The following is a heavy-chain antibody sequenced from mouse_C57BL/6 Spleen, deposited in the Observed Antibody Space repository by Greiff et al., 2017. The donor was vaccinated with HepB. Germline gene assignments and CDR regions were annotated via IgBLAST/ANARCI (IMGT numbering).Heavy chain of an antibody. D-gene: IGHD2-2*01. CDR2: IHTNSGST. CDR3: ARSGYDGGYYFDY. J-gene: IGHJ2*01. Sequence: VQLQQPGAELVKPGASVKLSCKASGYTFTSYWMHWVKQRPGQGLEWIGMIHTNSGSTNYNEKFKSKDTLTVDKSSSTAYMQLCSLTSEVSAVYYCARSGYDGGYYFDYWGQGTTLTVSS. V-gene: IGHV1-64*01. CDR1: GYTFTSYW.